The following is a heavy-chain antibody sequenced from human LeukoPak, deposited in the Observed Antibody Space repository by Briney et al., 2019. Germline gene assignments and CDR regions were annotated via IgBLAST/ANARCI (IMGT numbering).Heavy chain of an antibody. CDR3: AKDSIVFNSGDYDLGAFNI. CDR1: GFTFSICA. V-gene: IGHV3-23*01. D-gene: IGHD3-3*01. CDR2: ISGGGGKT. J-gene: IGHJ3*02. Sequence: GGSLRLSCEASGFTFSICALSWVRQAPGKGLEWVSAISGGGGKTWYADSVKGRFTISRDNSKNTLYLQMNSLRAEDTALYYCAKDSIVFNSGDYDLGAFNIWGQGAMVTVSS.